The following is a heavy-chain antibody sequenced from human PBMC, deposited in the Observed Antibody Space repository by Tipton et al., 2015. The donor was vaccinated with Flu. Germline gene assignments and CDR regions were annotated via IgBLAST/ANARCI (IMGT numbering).Heavy chain of an antibody. Sequence: SLRLSCVASGFIFSTYEMIWVRQAPGKGLEWLSFISDRGSRIKYADSVKGRFTISRDNAKNSLYLQLNSLRAEDTAIYYCARDPAPGHDILDYAYAMDVWGQGTTVTVSS. V-gene: IGHV3-48*03. CDR3: ARDPAPGHDILDYAYAMDV. CDR1: GFIFSTYE. CDR2: ISDRGSRI. D-gene: IGHD3-9*01. J-gene: IGHJ6*02.